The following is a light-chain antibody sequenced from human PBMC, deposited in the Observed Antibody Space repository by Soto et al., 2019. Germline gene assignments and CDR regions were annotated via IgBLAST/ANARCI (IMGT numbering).Light chain of an antibody. CDR2: KAS. V-gene: IGKV1-5*03. CDR3: QQYNSYSYT. J-gene: IGKJ2*01. CDR1: QSISSW. Sequence: DIQMTQSPSTLSASVGDRVTITCRASQSISSWLAWYQQKPGQAPKLLIYKASSLESGVPSRFSGSGYGTEFTLTISILQPDDFATYYGQQYNSYSYTFGQGTKLEIK.